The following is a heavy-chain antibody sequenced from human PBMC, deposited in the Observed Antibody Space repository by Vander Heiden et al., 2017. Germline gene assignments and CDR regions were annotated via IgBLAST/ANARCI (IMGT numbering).Heavy chain of an antibody. J-gene: IGHJ6*02. Sequence: EVQLVESGGGLVEPGGSLRLSCAASGFTFSSYEMHWVRQAPGKGLDWVSYISTSGSMIHYTDSVKGRFINSRDNAKNSLYLQMNSLRAEDTAVYYCAREVAAAGISYGLDVWGQGTTVTVSS. CDR3: AREVAAAGISYGLDV. CDR1: GFTFSSYE. V-gene: IGHV3-48*03. CDR2: ISTSGSMI. D-gene: IGHD6-13*01.